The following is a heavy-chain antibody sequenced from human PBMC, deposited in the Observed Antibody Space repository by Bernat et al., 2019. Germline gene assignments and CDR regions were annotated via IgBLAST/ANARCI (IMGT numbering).Heavy chain of an antibody. V-gene: IGHV3-30-3*01. CDR3: AKGWEYSSGWYPYY. D-gene: IGHD6-19*01. CDR2: ISYDGSNK. CDR1: GFTFSSYA. Sequence: QVQLVESGGGVVQPGRSLRLSCAASGFTFSSYAMHWVRQAPGKGLAWVAVISYDGSNKYYADSVKGRFTISRDNSKNTLYLQMNSLRAEDTAVYYCAKGWEYSSGWYPYYWGQGTLVTVSS. J-gene: IGHJ4*02.